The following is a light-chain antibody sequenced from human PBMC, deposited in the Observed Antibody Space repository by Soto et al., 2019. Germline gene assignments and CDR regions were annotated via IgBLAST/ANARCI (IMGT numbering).Light chain of an antibody. Sequence: IQMTQSPSSLSASVGDRVTISCRASQNIFTYLNWYQQKPGKAPNLLIFAASTLRSGVPSRFSGSGSGTDFTLTISSLQREDFATYHCQQSYSAPLTFGQGTKVDIK. J-gene: IGKJ1*01. CDR3: QQSYSAPLT. CDR1: QNIFTY. V-gene: IGKV1-39*01. CDR2: AAS.